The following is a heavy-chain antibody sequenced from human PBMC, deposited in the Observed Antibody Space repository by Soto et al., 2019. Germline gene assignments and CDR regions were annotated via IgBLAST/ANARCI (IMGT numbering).Heavy chain of an antibody. CDR2: ISFDGSNK. V-gene: IGHV3-30*18. CDR1: GFIFSNYG. CDR3: AKASPIFGVVIGADYYYGMDA. D-gene: IGHD3-3*01. J-gene: IGHJ6*02. Sequence: GGSLRLSCAASGFIFSNYGMHWVRQAPGKGLEWVTVISFDGSNKYYEESLKGRFTISRDNSKNTLYLQMNSLRPEDTAGYYCAKASPIFGVVIGADYYYGMDAWGQGTTVTVSS.